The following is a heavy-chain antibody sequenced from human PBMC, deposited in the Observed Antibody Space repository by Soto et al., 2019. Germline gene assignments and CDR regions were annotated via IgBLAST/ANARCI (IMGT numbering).Heavy chain of an antibody. CDR3: ARGPYYYDSSGYYYVY. D-gene: IGHD3-22*01. CDR2: ISYDGSNK. CDR1: GFTFSSYA. J-gene: IGHJ4*02. Sequence: LILSCEASGFTFSSYAMHWFRQAPVKGLEWVAVISYDGSNKYYADSVKGRFTISRDNSKNTLYLQMNSLRAEDTAVYYCARGPYYYDSSGYYYVYWGQGTLVTVSS. V-gene: IGHV3-30-3*01.